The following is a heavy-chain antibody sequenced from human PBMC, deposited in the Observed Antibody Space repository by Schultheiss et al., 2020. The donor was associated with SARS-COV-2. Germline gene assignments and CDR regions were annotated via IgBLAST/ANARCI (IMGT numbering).Heavy chain of an antibody. D-gene: IGHD6-19*01. Sequence: SETLSLTCTVSGGSISSGGYYWSWIRQPPGKGLEWIGEINHSGSTNYNPSLKSRVTISVDTSKNQFSLKLSSVTAADTAVYHCARDYVSGSGWKTKNYWYFDLWGRGTLVTVSS. J-gene: IGHJ2*01. V-gene: IGHV4-39*07. CDR2: INHSGST. CDR1: GGSISSGGYY. CDR3: ARDYVSGSGWKTKNYWYFDL.